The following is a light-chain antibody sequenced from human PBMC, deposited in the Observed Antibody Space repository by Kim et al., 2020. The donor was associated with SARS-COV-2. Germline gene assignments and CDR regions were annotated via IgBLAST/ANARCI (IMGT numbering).Light chain of an antibody. CDR3: QQYNSYSRT. J-gene: IGKJ1*01. CDR2: DAS. CDR1: QSISTW. V-gene: IGKV1-5*01. Sequence: DIQMTQSPSTLSASVGDRVTITCWASQSISTWLAWYQQKPGKVPKLLISDASSLKSGVPSRFSGSGSGTEFTLTISSLQPDDFATYYCQQYNSYSRTFGQGTKVDIK.